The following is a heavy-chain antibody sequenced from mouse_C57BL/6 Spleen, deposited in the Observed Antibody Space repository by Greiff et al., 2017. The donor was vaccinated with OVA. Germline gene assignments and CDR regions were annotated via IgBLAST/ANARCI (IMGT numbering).Heavy chain of an antibody. CDR3: TREGFIYYGSSPYYFDY. V-gene: IGHV1-15*01. Sequence: VKLMESGAELVRPGASVTLSCKASGYTFTDYEMHWVKQTPVHGLEWIGAIDPETGGTAYNQKFKGKAILTADKSSSTAYMELRSLTSEDSAVYYSTREGFIYYGSSPYYFDYWGQGTTLTVSS. CDR1: GYTFTDYE. D-gene: IGHD1-1*01. CDR2: IDPETGGT. J-gene: IGHJ2*01.